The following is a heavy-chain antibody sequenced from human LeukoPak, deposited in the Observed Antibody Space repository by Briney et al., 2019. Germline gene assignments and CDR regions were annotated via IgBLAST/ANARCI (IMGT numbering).Heavy chain of an antibody. D-gene: IGHD6-19*01. J-gene: IGHJ4*02. CDR3: ARSGTGWYATDF. Sequence: PSETLSLTCTVSGGSISSGFYYWSWIRQPAGKGLEWIGRIYISGSTNYNPSLKSRVTISLDPSKNQFSLKLSSVTAADTAFYYCARSGTGWYATDFWGQGTLVTVSS. V-gene: IGHV4-61*02. CDR1: GGSISSGFYY. CDR2: IYISGST.